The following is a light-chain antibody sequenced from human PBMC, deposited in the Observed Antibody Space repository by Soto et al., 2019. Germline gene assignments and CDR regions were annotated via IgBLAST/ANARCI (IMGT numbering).Light chain of an antibody. J-gene: IGLJ1*01. CDR1: SSNSGTYY. Sequence: QSVLTQPPSASGTPGQRVTISCSGSSSNSGTYYVSWYQQLPGTAPKLLIYRNNQRPSGVPDRFSGSKSGTSASLAISGLRSDDEADYYCAAWDDSLSGYVFGTGTKLTVL. V-gene: IGLV1-47*01. CDR3: AAWDDSLSGYV. CDR2: RNN.